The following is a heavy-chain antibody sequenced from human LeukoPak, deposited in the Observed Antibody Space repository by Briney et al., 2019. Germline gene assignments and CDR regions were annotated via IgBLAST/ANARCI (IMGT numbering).Heavy chain of an antibody. CDR3: AATRVCGGVLLRPNCLYFEN. CDR1: GFTFNNYV. CDR2: IGYAGGST. D-gene: IGHD3-10*01. J-gene: IGHJ4*02. V-gene: IGHV3-23*01. Sequence: GGSLRLSCAASGFTFNNYVMSWVRQAPGRGLEWVSGIGYAGGSTNYADSVQGRFTVSRDNSKNTLYLQMHSLRAEDTAIYYCAATRVCGGVLLRPNCLYFENWGLGTLVTVS.